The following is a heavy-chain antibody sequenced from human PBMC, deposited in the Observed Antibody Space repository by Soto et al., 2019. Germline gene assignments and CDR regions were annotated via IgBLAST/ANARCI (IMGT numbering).Heavy chain of an antibody. V-gene: IGHV4-4*02. D-gene: IGHD2-21*01. J-gene: IGHJ4*02. CDR1: GDSISSSYW. Sequence: QVQLQESGSRLVKSSGTLSLICTVSGDSISSSYWWTWVRQTPGKGLEWIGESYYSGSTNYNPSLKSRVAMLVDESKNQFSLKLNSVTAADTAVYYCSGRGDYALSGGQGILVTVSS. CDR2: SYYSGST. CDR3: SGRGDYALS.